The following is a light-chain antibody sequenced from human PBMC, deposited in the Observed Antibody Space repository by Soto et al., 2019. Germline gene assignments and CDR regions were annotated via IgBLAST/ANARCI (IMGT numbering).Light chain of an antibody. CDR2: DAS. CDR3: HQYNNWPPWT. CDR1: QSVSSN. Sequence: VMTQSASTLSVSPGERATLSCRASQSVSSNLAWYQQKPGQAPRLLIYDASTRATGIPARFSGSGSGTEFTLTISSLQSEDFAVYYCHQYNNWPPWTFGQGTKVDIK. V-gene: IGKV3-15*01. J-gene: IGKJ1*01.